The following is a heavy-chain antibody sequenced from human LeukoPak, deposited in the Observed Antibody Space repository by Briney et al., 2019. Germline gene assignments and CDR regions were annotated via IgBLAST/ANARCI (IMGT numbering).Heavy chain of an antibody. CDR2: ISGSGGST. J-gene: IGHJ4*02. D-gene: IGHD2-21*02. CDR1: GFTFSSYA. Sequence: GGSLRLSCAASGFTFSSYAMSRVRQAPGKGLEWVSAISGSGGSTYYADSVKGRFTISRDNSKNTVDLQMNNLRVDDTAIYYCAKDHANTPVVTNWGQGILVSVSS. V-gene: IGHV3-23*01. CDR3: AKDHANTPVVTN.